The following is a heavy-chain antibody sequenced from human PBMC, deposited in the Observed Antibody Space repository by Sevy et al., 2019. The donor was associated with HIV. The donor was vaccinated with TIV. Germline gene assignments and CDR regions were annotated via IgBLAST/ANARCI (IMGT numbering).Heavy chain of an antibody. CDR1: GFSFSNYA. V-gene: IGHV3-23*01. J-gene: IGHJ6*02. D-gene: IGHD2-8*02. Sequence: GGSLRLSCAASGFSFSNYAMSWVRQAPGKGLEWVSTLIGGGSPTYYADSVTGRFTISRDNSRNTLYLQMNSLRAEDTAVYYCAKRRVQSGLSGGGANCGGDVCGQGTTVTVSS. CDR2: LIGGGSPT. CDR3: AKRRVQSGLSGGGANCGGDV.